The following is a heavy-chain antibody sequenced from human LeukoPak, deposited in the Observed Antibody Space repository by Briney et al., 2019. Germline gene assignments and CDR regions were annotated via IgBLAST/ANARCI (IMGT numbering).Heavy chain of an antibody. J-gene: IGHJ6*02. CDR1: GFTFSSYA. CDR2: TSSSSSTI. CDR3: ARLRYYGMDV. V-gene: IGHV3-48*04. Sequence: PGGPLRLSCAASGFTFSSYAMSWVRQAPGKGLEWVSYTSSSSSTIYYADSVKSRFTISRDNAKNSLYLQMNSLRAEDTAVYYCARLRYYGMDVWGQGTTVTVSS.